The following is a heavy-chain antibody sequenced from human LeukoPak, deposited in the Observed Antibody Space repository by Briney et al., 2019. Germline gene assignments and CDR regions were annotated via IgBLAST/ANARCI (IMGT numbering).Heavy chain of an antibody. Sequence: PGGSLRLSCAASGFTFNSYGVHWVRQAPGKGLEWVAVISYDGSNKYYADSVKGRFTVSRDNSKNTLYLQMNSLRAEDTAVYYCAKDLSPLRVITPDYYYVMDVWGQGTTVTVSS. CDR2: ISYDGSNK. J-gene: IGHJ6*02. CDR1: GFTFNSYG. V-gene: IGHV3-30*18. D-gene: IGHD4-23*01. CDR3: AKDLSPLRVITPDYYYVMDV.